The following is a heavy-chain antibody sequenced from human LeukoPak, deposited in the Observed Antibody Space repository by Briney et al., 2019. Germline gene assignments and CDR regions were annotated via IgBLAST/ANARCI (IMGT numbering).Heavy chain of an antibody. V-gene: IGHV1-8*01. D-gene: IGHD3-10*01. CDR3: ARAMRRSGSRIYYFDY. J-gene: IGHJ4*02. Sequence: ASVKVSCKASGYTFTSCDINWVRQATGQGLEWMGWMNPNSGNTGYAQKFQGRVTMTRNTSISTAYMELSSLRSEDTAVYYCARAMRRSGSRIYYFDYWGQGTLVTVSS. CDR2: MNPNSGNT. CDR1: GYTFTSCD.